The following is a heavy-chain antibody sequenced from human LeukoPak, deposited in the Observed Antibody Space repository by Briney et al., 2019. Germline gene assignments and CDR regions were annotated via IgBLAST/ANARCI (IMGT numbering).Heavy chain of an antibody. D-gene: IGHD3-22*01. CDR2: RNPKSGYT. CDR3: VRVDGSPDF. V-gene: IGHV1-8*03. CDR1: GYTFTSLD. Sequence: ASVKVSCKASGYTFTSLDINWVRQATGQGLEWMGWRNPKSGYTGSAQQFQGRVTFTRSTSISTACMELSSLRSEDTAVYYCVRVDGSPDFWGQGTLITVSS. J-gene: IGHJ4*02.